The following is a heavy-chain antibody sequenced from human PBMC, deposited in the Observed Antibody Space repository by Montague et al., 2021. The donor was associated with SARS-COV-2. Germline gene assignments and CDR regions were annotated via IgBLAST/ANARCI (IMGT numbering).Heavy chain of an antibody. CDR1: GGSISGDNYY. V-gene: IGHV4-31*03. CDR2: IYYTGST. D-gene: IGHD7-27*01. CDR3: ARNRGWGSRGAGYIDL. J-gene: IGHJ2*01. Sequence: TLSLPCTVSGGSISGDNYYWTWIRQHPGKGLEWIAYIYYTGSTYYNPSLQSRLRTSLDTSKNQFSLTLTSVTAADTAIYYCARNRGWGSRGAGYIDLWGRGTLVTVSS.